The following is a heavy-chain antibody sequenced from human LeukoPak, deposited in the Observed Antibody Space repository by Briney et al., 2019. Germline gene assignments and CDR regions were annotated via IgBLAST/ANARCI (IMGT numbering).Heavy chain of an antibody. CDR2: INPNSGGT. V-gene: IGHV1-2*02. D-gene: IGHD3-10*01. Sequence: ASVKVSCKASGYTFTGYYMHWVRQAPGQGLEWMGWINPNSGGTNYAQKFQGRVTMTRDTSISTAYMELSRLRSDDTAVYYCATYMVRGVIIPDYWGQGTLVTVSS. CDR1: GYTFTGYY. CDR3: ATYMVRGVIIPDY. J-gene: IGHJ4*02.